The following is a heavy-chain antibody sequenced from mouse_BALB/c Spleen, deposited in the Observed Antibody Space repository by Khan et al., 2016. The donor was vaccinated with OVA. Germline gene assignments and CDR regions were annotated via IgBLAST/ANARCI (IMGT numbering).Heavy chain of an antibody. CDR1: GYTFTSYW. V-gene: IGHV1S132*01. Sequence: QVQLQQSGAELVKPGASVKLSCKTSGYTFTSYWIQWVKQRPGQGLGWIGEIFPGTGTTYYNENFKGKATLTIDTSSTTAYMQHSSLTSEDSTVYFCARGYFDNYEFAYWGQGTLVTVSA. CDR2: IFPGTGTT. D-gene: IGHD2-1*01. CDR3: ARGYFDNYEFAY. J-gene: IGHJ3*01.